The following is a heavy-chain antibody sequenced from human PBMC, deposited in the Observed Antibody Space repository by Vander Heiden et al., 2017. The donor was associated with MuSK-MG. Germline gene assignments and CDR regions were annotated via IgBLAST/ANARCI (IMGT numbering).Heavy chain of an antibody. V-gene: IGHV3-23*01. J-gene: IGHJ4*02. CDR2: ISGSGGST. CDR1: GFTFSSYA. D-gene: IGHD2-21*02. Sequence: EVQLLESGGGLVQPGGSLRLSCAASGFTFSSYAMSWVRQAPGKGLEWVSAISGSGGSTYYADAVKGRFTISRDNSKNTLYLQMNRLRAEDTAVYYCAKKSGVVVTAILNWGQGTLVTVSS. CDR3: AKKSGVVVTAILN.